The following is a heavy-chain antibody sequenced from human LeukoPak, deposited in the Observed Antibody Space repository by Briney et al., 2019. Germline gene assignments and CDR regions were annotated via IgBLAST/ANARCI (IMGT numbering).Heavy chain of an antibody. CDR3: ARAGTYAARYYFDH. D-gene: IGHD2-15*01. V-gene: IGHV3-53*01. Sequence: GGSLRLSCAASGFTFSNAWMSWVRQAPGKGLEWISVIYSGGSTYYADSVEGRFTISRDISKNTLYLETNSLRADDTAVYYCARAGTYAARYYFDHWGQGTLVTVSS. CDR2: IYSGGST. J-gene: IGHJ4*02. CDR1: GFTFSNAW.